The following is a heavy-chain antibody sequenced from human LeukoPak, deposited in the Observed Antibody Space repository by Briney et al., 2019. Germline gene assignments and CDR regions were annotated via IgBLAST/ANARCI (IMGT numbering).Heavy chain of an antibody. Sequence: SETLSLTCTVSGGSISSSSYYWSWIRQPPGKGLEWIGEINHSGSTNYNPSLKSRVTISVDTSKNQFSLKLSSVTAADTAVYYCASPGGFQRNFQHWGQGTLVTVSS. CDR2: INHSGST. CDR1: GGSISSSSYY. D-gene: IGHD3-10*01. CDR3: ASPGGFQRNFQH. V-gene: IGHV4-39*07. J-gene: IGHJ1*01.